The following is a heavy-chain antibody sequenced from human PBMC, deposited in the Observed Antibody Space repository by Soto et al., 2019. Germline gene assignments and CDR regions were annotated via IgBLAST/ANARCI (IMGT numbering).Heavy chain of an antibody. J-gene: IGHJ4*02. CDR2: INPSGGST. Sequence: QVQLVQSGAEVKKPGASVKVSCKASGYTFTSYYMHWVRQAPGQGLEWMGIINPSGGSTSYAQKFPCRVTMTRDTSTSTVYMALSSLRSEDTDVYYCARDDAIFDYWCQGTLVTVSS. CDR3: ARDDAIFDY. D-gene: IGHD2-21*01. CDR1: GYTFTSYY. V-gene: IGHV1-46*01.